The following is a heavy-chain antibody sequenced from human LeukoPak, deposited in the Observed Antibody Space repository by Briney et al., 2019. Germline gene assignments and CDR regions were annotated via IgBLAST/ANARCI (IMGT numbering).Heavy chain of an antibody. CDR2: IFPSGGEI. Sequence: GGSLRLSCAASGFTFDDYGVSWVRQVPGKGLEWVSSIFPSGGEIHYADSVRGRFTISRDNSKSTLSLQMNSLRAEGTAIYYCATYRQVLLPFESWGQGTLVTVSS. CDR3: ATYRQVLLPFES. D-gene: IGHD2-8*02. V-gene: IGHV3-23*01. J-gene: IGHJ4*02. CDR1: GFTFDDYG.